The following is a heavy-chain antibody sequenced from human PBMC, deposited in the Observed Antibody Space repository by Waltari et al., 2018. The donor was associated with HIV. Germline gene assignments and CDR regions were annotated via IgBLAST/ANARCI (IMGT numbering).Heavy chain of an antibody. CDR2: ISSGSSNI. CDR3: ARVGDRTYAMDV. CDR1: GFLFCDYS. J-gene: IGHJ6*02. D-gene: IGHD2-21*02. Sequence: EVALVESGGGLVQPGGSPGPSCAASGFLFCDYSMNWVRQAPGKGLEWLSYISSGSSNIYYADSVKGRFTISRDNAKTSLYLQMNSLRAEDTAVYYCARVGDRTYAMDVWGQGTTVTVSS. V-gene: IGHV3-48*04.